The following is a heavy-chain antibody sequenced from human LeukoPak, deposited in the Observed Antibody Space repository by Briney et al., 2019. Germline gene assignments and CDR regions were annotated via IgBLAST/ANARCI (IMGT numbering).Heavy chain of an antibody. J-gene: IGHJ4*02. Sequence: ASVKVSCKASGHTFTSYYMHWVRQAPGQGLEWMGWINPNSGGTNYAQKFQDRVTMTRDTSISTAYMELSRLRSDDTAVYYCARDLEVRGVLYYFDYWGQGTLVTVSS. D-gene: IGHD3-10*01. CDR2: INPNSGGT. CDR1: GHTFTSYY. V-gene: IGHV1-2*02. CDR3: ARDLEVRGVLYYFDY.